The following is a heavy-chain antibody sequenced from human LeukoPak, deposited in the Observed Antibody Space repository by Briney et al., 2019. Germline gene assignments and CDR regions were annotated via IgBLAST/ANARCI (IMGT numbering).Heavy chain of an antibody. CDR2: IYYSGTT. V-gene: IGHV4-39*01. J-gene: IGHJ4*02. D-gene: IGHD3-10*01. CDR1: GGSISSRDYY. Sequence: PSETLSLTCTVSGGSISSRDYYWGWIRQSPGKGLEWIANIYYSGTTHYNPSLKSRVTLSVDTSKNQFSLKLNSVTAADTAVYWCTRLRVRGSIMYYFDNWGRGPLVTVSS. CDR3: TRLRVRGSIMYYFDN.